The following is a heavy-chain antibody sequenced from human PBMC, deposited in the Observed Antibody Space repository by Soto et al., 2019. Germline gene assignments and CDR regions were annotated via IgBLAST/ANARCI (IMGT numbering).Heavy chain of an antibody. CDR1: GGTFSSYA. CDR3: ARDLFSGSYPNWFDP. J-gene: IGHJ5*02. Sequence: SVKVSCQASGGTFSSYAISWVRQAPGRGLEWMGGIIPIFGTANYAQKFQGRVTITADESTSTAYMELSSLRSEDTAVYYCARDLFSGSYPNWFDPWGQGTLFTVSS. CDR2: IIPIFGTA. D-gene: IGHD1-26*01. V-gene: IGHV1-69*13.